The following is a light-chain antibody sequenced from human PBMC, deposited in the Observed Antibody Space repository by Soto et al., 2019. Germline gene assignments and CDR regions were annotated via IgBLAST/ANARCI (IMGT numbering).Light chain of an antibody. J-gene: IGKJ1*01. V-gene: IGKV1-5*03. CDR1: QTISSW. CDR3: QQHNSYWT. CDR2: KAS. Sequence: DIQMTQSPSTLSGSVGDRVTITCRASQTISSWLAWYQQKPGKAPKLLIYKASTLKSGVPSRFSGSGSGTEFTLTISSLQPDDFATYYCQQHNSYWTFGQGTKVDIK.